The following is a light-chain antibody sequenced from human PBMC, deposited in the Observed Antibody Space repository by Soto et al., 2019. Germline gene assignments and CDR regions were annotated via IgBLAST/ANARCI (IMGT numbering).Light chain of an antibody. CDR1: SGDVGGYNS. CDR3: SSYTSTSAWV. V-gene: IGLV2-14*01. J-gene: IGLJ3*02. Sequence: QAVVTQPASVSGSPGQSITISCTGTSGDVGGYNSVSWFQQHPGKAPQLIIYEVSNRPSGVSNRFSGSKSGNTASLTISGLQAEDETDYYCSSYTSTSAWVFGGGTKLTVL. CDR2: EVS.